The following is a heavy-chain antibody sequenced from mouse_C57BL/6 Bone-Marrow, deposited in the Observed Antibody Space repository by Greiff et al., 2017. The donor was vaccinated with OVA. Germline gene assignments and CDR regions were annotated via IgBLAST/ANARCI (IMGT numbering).Heavy chain of an antibody. CDR1: GFTFSSYG. Sequence: EVKVVESGGDLVKPGGSLKLSCAASGFTFSSYGMSWVRQTPDKRLEWVATISSGGSYTYYPDSVKGRFTISRDNAKNTLYLQMSSLKSEDTAMYYCASPSYYYGSSVYYYAMDYWGQGTSVTVSS. CDR3: ASPSYYYGSSVYYYAMDY. J-gene: IGHJ4*01. D-gene: IGHD1-1*01. V-gene: IGHV5-6*01. CDR2: ISSGGSYT.